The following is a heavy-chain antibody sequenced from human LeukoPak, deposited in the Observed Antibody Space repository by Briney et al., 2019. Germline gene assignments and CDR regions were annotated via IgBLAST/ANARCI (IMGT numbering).Heavy chain of an antibody. CDR3: ARHGSVYSNSGYHFDN. V-gene: IGHV4-39*01. CDR1: GGSISSSSYS. CDR2: MYYSGNT. J-gene: IGHJ4*02. Sequence: PSETLSLTCSVSGGSISSSSYSWGWIRQPPGKGLEWIGSMYYSGNTYHNPSLKSRVTMSMDTSKNQFSLKLSSVTAADTAVYFCARHGSVYSNSGYHFDNWGQGTLVSVSS. D-gene: IGHD6-13*01.